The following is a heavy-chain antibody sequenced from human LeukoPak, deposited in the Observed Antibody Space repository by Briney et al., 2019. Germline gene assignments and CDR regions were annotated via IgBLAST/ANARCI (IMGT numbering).Heavy chain of an antibody. V-gene: IGHV4-39*07. D-gene: IGHD3-22*01. CDR1: GGSISSSSYY. CDR3: ARINSSGYYYNWFDP. Sequence: SETLSLTCTVSGGSISSSSYYWGWIRQPPGKGLEWIGSIYYSGSTYYNPSLKSRVTISVDTSKNQFSLKLSSVTAADTAVYYCARINSSGYYYNWFDPWGQGTLVTVSS. CDR2: IYYSGST. J-gene: IGHJ5*02.